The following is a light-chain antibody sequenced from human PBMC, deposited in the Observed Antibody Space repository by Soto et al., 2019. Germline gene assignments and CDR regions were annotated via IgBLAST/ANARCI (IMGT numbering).Light chain of an antibody. V-gene: IGKV3-20*01. CDR3: QQYGSSPRT. Sequence: IVLTQSPGTLSLSPGETATLSCRASQSVSSSYLACYQQKPGQAPRLLICGASSRATGIPDRFSGSESGTDFTLTISRLEPEDFAVYYCQQYGSSPRTFGQGTKVDI. CDR2: GAS. J-gene: IGKJ1*01. CDR1: QSVSSSY.